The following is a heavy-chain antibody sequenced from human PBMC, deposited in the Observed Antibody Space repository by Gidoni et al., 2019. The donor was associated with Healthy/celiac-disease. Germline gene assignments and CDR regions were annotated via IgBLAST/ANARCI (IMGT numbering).Heavy chain of an antibody. V-gene: IGHV3-7*03. CDR2: IKQDGSEK. CDR1: GFTFSSYW. Sequence: EVQLVESGGGLVQPGGSLRLSCAASGFTFSSYWMSWVRQAPGKGLGWVANIKQDGSEKYYVDSVKGRFTISRDNAKNSLYLQMNSLRAEDTAVYYCASGLGPDDSSGYYYLPFDYWGQGTLVTVSS. J-gene: IGHJ4*02. CDR3: ASGLGPDDSSGYYYLPFDY. D-gene: IGHD3-22*01.